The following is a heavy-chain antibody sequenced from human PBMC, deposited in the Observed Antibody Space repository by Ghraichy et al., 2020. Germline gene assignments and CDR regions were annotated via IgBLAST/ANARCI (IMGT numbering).Heavy chain of an antibody. CDR2: ISGSGGST. J-gene: IGHJ4*02. CDR1: GFTFSSYA. D-gene: IGHD3-22*01. CDR3: AKINMIVVVGYYFDY. V-gene: IGHV3-23*01. Sequence: GGSLRLSCAASGFTFSSYAMSWVRQAPGKGLEWVSAISGSGGSTYYADSVKGRFTISRDNSKNTLYLQMNSLRAEDTAVYYCAKINMIVVVGYYFDYWGQGTLVTVSS.